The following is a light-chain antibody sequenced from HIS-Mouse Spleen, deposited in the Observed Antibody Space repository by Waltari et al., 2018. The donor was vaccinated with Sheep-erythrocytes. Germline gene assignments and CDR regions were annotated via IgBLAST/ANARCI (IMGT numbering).Light chain of an antibody. V-gene: IGLV2-11*01. CDR1: SSALGCYNY. J-gene: IGLJ1*01. CDR3: YSTDSSGNHRV. Sequence: QSALTQPRSVSGSPGQSVTISCTGTSSALGCYNYVLSSQQHPGKAPKLMIYDVSKRPSGVPDRFSGSKSGNTASLTISGLQAEDEADYYCYSTDSSGNHRVFGTGTKVTVL. CDR2: DVS.